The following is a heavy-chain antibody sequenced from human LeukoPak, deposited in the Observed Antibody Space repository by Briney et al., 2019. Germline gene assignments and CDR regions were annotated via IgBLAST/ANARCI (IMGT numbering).Heavy chain of an antibody. D-gene: IGHD3-22*01. J-gene: IGHJ4*02. CDR2: INHSGRV. V-gene: IGHV4-34*01. Sequence: SDTLSLTCAVSGESFSYNYWTWVRQPPGKGLEWIGDINHSGRVNYRPSLKSRVTISADTSKSQFSLKLNAVPAADTAVYYCARGLGPMSPSLDYWGQGSLVTVSS. CDR1: GESFSYNY. CDR3: ARGLGPMSPSLDY.